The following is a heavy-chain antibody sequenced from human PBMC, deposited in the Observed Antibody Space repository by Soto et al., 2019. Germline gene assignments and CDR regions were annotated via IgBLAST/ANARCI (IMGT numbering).Heavy chain of an antibody. J-gene: IGHJ6*02. Sequence: QLQLQESGPGLVKPSETLSLTCTVSVGSISSSSYYWGWIRQPPGKGLEWIGSIYYSGSTYYNPSLKSRVTISVDTSKNQFSLKLSSVTAADTAVYYCASHYYYYCYGMDVWGQGTTVTVSS. CDR1: VGSISSSSYY. CDR2: IYYSGST. CDR3: ASHYYYYCYGMDV. V-gene: IGHV4-39*01.